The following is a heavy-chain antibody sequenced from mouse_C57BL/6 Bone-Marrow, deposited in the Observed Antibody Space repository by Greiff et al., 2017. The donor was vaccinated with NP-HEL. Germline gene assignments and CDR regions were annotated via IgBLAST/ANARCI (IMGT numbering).Heavy chain of an antibody. Sequence: EVKLMESGGGLVKPGGSLKLSCAASGFTFSSYTMSWVRQTPEKRLEWVATISGGGGNTYYPDSVKGRFTISRDNAKNTLYLQMSSLRSEDTALYYCARPLYYYGSFDYWGQGTTLTVSS. V-gene: IGHV5-9*01. CDR1: GFTFSSYT. CDR3: ARPLYYYGSFDY. J-gene: IGHJ2*01. CDR2: ISGGGGNT. D-gene: IGHD1-1*01.